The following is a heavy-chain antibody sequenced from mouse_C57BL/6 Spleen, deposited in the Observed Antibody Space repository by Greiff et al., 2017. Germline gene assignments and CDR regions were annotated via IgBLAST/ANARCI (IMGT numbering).Heavy chain of an antibody. V-gene: IGHV2-9-1*01. CDR3: ARNLDSSGYAWFAY. D-gene: IGHD3-2*02. Sequence: VMLVESGPGLVAPSQSLSITCTVSGFSLTSYAISWVRQPPGKGLEWLGVIWTGGGTNYNSALKSRLSISKDNSKSQVFLKMNSLQTDDTARYYCARNLDSSGYAWFAYWGQGTLVTVSA. CDR2: IWTGGGT. J-gene: IGHJ3*01. CDR1: GFSLTSYA.